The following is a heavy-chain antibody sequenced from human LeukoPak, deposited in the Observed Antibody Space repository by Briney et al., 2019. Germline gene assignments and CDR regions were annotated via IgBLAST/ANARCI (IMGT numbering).Heavy chain of an antibody. J-gene: IGHJ4*02. Sequence: GGSLGLSCAAYASTFRIYAMHWVRPPPGKGLEWVAVMSYDVNYKFYADSVKGRFTVSRDNSMNTLYLQMNSLITEDTAVYYCASPRRGVAGHFDYWGQGTLVTVSS. V-gene: IGHV3-30*04. CDR1: ASTFRIYA. CDR3: ASPRRGVAGHFDY. D-gene: IGHD6-19*01. CDR2: MSYDVNYK.